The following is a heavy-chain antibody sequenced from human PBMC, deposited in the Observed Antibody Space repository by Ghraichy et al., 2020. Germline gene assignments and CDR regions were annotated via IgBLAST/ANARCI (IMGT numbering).Heavy chain of an antibody. CDR1: RAHVCTPDT. J-gene: IGHJ4*02. CDR3: ARGLRWLDY. D-gene: IGHD4-23*01. V-gene: IGHV1-2*02. Sequence: ASVKVSCKTARAHVCTPDTLLELLCRLLRVKRMGWINPNSGGTNYAQKFQGRVTMTRDTSISTAYMELSRLRSDDTAVYYCARGLRWLDYWGQGTLFTVSS. CDR2: INPNSGGT.